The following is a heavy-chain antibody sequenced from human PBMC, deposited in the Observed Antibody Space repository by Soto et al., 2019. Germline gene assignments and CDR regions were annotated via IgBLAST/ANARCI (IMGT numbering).Heavy chain of an antibody. CDR3: AHRLMAGNWDAFDI. V-gene: IGHV2-5*02. CDR1: GFSLSTNEVG. D-gene: IGHD6-19*01. J-gene: IGHJ3*02. Sequence: SGPTLVNPTQTLTLTCTFSGFSLSTNEVGVGWIRQPPGKALEWLALIYWDDDKRYSPSLKSRLTITKDTSKNQVVLTMTNMDPVDTGTYYCAHRLMAGNWDAFDIWGQGTVVTVSS. CDR2: IYWDDDK.